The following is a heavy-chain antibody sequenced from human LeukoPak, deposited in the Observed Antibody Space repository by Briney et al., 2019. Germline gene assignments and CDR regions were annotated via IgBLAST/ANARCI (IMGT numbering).Heavy chain of an antibody. J-gene: IGHJ4*02. V-gene: IGHV4-39*01. CDR3: ARQTGTGDFDY. CDR1: GGSISSSTYY. Sequence: SETLSLTCTVSGGSISSSTYYWGWIRQPPGKGLEWIGNIYFSGSAYYNPSLKSRVTISVDTSKKQFSLKLSSVTAADTAVYYCARQTGTGDFDYWGQGTLVTVSS. D-gene: IGHD1-1*01. CDR2: IYFSGSA.